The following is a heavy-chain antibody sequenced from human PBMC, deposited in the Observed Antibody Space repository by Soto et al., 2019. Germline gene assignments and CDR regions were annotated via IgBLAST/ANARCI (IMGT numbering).Heavy chain of an antibody. CDR2: IIPIFGTA. D-gene: IGHD2-15*01. CDR1: GGTFSSYA. V-gene: IGHV1-69*01. J-gene: IGHJ6*02. CDR3: AREIMDLCGGSCSSGMDV. Sequence: QVQLVQSGAEVKKPGSSVKVSCKASGGTFSSYAISWVRQAPGQGLEWMGGIIPIFGTANYAQKFQGRVTITADESTSTAYMELSSLRSEDTAVYYCAREIMDLCGGSCSSGMDVWGQGTTVTVSS.